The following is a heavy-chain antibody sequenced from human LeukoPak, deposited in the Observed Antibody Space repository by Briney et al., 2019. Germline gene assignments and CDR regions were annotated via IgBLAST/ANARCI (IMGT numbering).Heavy chain of an antibody. CDR1: GFTFSSYG. D-gene: IGHD6-13*01. CDR3: AKEGPNIADDY. Sequence: QSGGSLRLSCAASGFTFSSYGMHWVRQAPGKGLEWVAVISYDGSNKYYADSVKGRFTISRDNSKNTLYLQMNSLRAEDTAVYYCAKEGPNIADDYWGQGTLVTVSS. V-gene: IGHV3-30*18. J-gene: IGHJ4*02. CDR2: ISYDGSNK.